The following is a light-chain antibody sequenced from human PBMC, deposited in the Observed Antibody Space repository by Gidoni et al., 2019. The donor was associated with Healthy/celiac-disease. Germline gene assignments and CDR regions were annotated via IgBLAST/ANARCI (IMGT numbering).Light chain of an antibody. CDR2: GAS. CDR3: QQYGSSPPWT. J-gene: IGKJ1*01. Sequence: EIVLTQSPGTLSLSQGERATLSCRASQSVSSSYLAWYQQKPGQAPRLVIYGASSRATGIPDRFSGSGSGTDFTLTISRLEPEDFAVYYCQQYGSSPPWTFGQGTKVEIK. CDR1: QSVSSSY. V-gene: IGKV3-20*01.